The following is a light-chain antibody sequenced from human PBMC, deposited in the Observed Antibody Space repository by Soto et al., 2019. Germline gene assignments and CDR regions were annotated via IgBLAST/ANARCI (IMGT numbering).Light chain of an antibody. CDR2: DVS. V-gene: IGLV2-14*01. Sequence: QSALTQPASVSGSPGQSITLSCTGTSSDVGGYNYVSWYQQHPGKAPKLMIYDVSNRPSGVSNRLSGSKSGNTASLTISGLQAEDEADYYCSSYTSSSTLLYVFGTGTKLTVL. J-gene: IGLJ1*01. CDR1: SSDVGGYNY. CDR3: SSYTSSSTLLYV.